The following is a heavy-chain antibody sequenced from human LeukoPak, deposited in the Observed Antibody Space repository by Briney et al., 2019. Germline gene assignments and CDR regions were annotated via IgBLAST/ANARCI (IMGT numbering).Heavy chain of an antibody. Sequence: SETLSLTCAVYGGSFSGYYWSWIRQPPGKGLEWIGEINHSGSTNYNPSLKSRVTISVDTSKNQFSLKLSSVTAADTAVYYCARGGYSYGYYFVVPTKYYFDYWGQGTLVTVSS. D-gene: IGHD5-18*01. CDR3: ARGGYSYGYYFVVPTKYYFDY. J-gene: IGHJ4*02. V-gene: IGHV4-34*01. CDR2: INHSGST. CDR1: GGSFSGYY.